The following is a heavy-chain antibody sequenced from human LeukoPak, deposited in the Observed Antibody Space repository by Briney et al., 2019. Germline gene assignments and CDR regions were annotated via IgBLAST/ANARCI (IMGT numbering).Heavy chain of an antibody. V-gene: IGHV4-59*08. Sequence: SSETLSLTCTVSGGSVSSYYWSWIRQPPGKGLEWIGYIYYSGSTNYNPSLKSRVTISVDTSKNQFSLKLSSVTAADTAVYYCTASSSWFYGMDVWGQGTTVTVSS. CDR1: GGSVSSYY. CDR2: IYYSGST. D-gene: IGHD6-13*01. CDR3: TASSSWFYGMDV. J-gene: IGHJ6*02.